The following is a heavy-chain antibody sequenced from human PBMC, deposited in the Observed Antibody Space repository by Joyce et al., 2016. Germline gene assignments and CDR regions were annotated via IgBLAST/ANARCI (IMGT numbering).Heavy chain of an antibody. CDR2: ISGTSYYI. J-gene: IGHJ6*02. Sequence: QLVESGGGVVKPGGSLRLSCEASGSTFSSSRMSWFRQAPGKGREWVAAISGTSYYIFHAETVRGRFTVSRDNAKKTLYLQMNSLRAEDSAVFYCARGGISYYYAMGVWGQGTTVTVSS. V-gene: IGHV3-21*01. D-gene: IGHD3-16*01. CDR3: ARGGISYYYAMGV. CDR1: GSTFSSSR.